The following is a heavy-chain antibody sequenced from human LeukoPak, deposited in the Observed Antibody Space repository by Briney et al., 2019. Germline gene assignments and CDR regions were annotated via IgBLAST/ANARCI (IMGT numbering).Heavy chain of an antibody. Sequence: SETLSLTCTVSGGSISSSSYYWGWIRQPPGKGLEWIGYIYHSGSTYYNPSLKSRVTISVDRSKNQFSLKLSSVTAADTAVYYCARGKGGIIDYWGQGTLVTVSS. D-gene: IGHD1-26*01. CDR3: ARGKGGIIDY. CDR2: IYHSGST. J-gene: IGHJ4*02. CDR1: GGSISSSSYY. V-gene: IGHV4-30-2*01.